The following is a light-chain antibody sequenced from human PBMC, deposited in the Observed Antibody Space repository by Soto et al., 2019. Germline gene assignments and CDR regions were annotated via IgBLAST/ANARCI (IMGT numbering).Light chain of an antibody. V-gene: IGLV1-44*01. Sequence: QSVLTQPPSASGTPGQRVTISCSGSSSNIGSNSVNWYQRLPGTAPRLLIYSDDQGPSGIPDRFSGSKSGTSASLAISGLQSEDEADYFCAAWNDNPNGPGYVFGTGTKLTVL. CDR3: AAWNDNPNGPGYV. CDR1: SSNIGSNS. J-gene: IGLJ1*01. CDR2: SDD.